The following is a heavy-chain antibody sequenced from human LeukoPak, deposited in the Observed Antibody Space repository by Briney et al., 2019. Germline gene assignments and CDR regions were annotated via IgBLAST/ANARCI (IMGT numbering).Heavy chain of an antibody. J-gene: IGHJ3*02. V-gene: IGHV3-74*01. CDR2: INSDGSST. D-gene: IGHD6-19*01. Sequence: PGGSLRLSCAASGFTFSIHWMHWVRQAPGKGLVWVSRINSDGSSTTYADSMKGRFTISRDNAKNTLYLQMNSLRAEDTAVYYRARVLAVAGTGAFDMWGQGTMVTVSS. CDR3: ARVLAVAGTGAFDM. CDR1: GFTFSIHW.